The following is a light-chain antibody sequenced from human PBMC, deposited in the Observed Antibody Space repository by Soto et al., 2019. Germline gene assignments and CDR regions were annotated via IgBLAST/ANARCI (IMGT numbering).Light chain of an antibody. CDR1: QAIDSW. Sequence: DIQMTQSPSSVSASVGDRVTITCRASQAIDSWLAWYQQKPGKAPNLLIYAASSLQSGVPSRFSGSGSGTDFTCTISSLQPEDFATYYCQQGSSFPWTFGQGTKVEIK. J-gene: IGKJ1*01. CDR3: QQGSSFPWT. CDR2: AAS. V-gene: IGKV1-12*01.